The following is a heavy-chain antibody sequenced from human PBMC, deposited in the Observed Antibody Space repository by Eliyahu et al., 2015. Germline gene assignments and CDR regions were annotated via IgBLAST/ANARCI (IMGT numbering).Heavy chain of an antibody. D-gene: IGHD2-2*01. CDR1: GFXFSTFA. V-gene: IGHV3-23*01. CDR3: AKDGVADILVAPADLDAFDI. CDR2: VSGKGGKT. J-gene: IGHJ3*02. Sequence: EVQLLESGGGLVQPGGSLRLSCAAXGFXFSTFAXTWGRXAPGKGXEWVXTVSGKGGKTYYADSVKGRLTISRDNSKNTFYLQMNSLTAEDTAVYYCAKDGVADILVAPADLDAFDIWGQGTMVTVSS.